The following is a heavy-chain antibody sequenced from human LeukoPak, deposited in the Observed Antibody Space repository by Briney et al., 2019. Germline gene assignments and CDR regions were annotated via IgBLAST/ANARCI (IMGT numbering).Heavy chain of an antibody. D-gene: IGHD1-26*01. J-gene: IGHJ4*02. CDR1: GFTFSGYS. V-gene: IGHV3-21*01. CDR2: ISSISTYI. Sequence: PGGSLRLSCAASGFTFSGYSMNWVRQAPGRGLEWVSSISSISTYIYYTDSVKGRFTISRDNAKNSLYLQMNSPRAEDTAVYYCARISGNYLEYYFDYWGQGALVTVSS. CDR3: ARISGNYLEYYFDY.